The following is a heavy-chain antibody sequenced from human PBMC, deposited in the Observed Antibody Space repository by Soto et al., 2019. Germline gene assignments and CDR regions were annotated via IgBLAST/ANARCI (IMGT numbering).Heavy chain of an antibody. J-gene: IGHJ4*02. D-gene: IGHD6-19*01. CDR1: GVTFSSYV. Sequence: GESLKISCAASGVTFSSYVMSWVRQAPGKGLEWVSSVSAGGDMTYYSDSVKGRFTISRDNSNNALFLQMNSLRAEDTAVYYCAKDQVGGFGSGWYSGYWGQGTLVTVSS. CDR2: VSAGGDMT. CDR3: AKDQVGGFGSGWYSGY. V-gene: IGHV3-23*01.